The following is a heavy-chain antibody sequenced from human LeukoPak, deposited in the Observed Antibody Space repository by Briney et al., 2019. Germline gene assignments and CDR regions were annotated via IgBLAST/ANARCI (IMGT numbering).Heavy chain of an antibody. D-gene: IGHD6-6*01. J-gene: IGHJ6*02. CDR3: AGNLAAREYYYYGMDV. Sequence: PGGSLRLSCAASGFTFINYAMSWVRQAPGKGLEWVSAISGTGGSTYYADSVKGRFTISRDNSKNTLYLQMNSLRAEDTAVYYCAGNLAAREYYYYGMDVWGQGTTVTVSS. CDR2: ISGTGGST. CDR1: GFTFINYA. V-gene: IGHV3-23*01.